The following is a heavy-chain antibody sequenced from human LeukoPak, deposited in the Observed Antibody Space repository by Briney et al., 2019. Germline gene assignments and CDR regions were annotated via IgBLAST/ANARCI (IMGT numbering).Heavy chain of an antibody. CDR2: ISGSRGST. V-gene: IGHV3-23*01. D-gene: IGHD3-10*01. CDR1: TFTSYGYD. J-gene: IGHJ4*02. Sequence: AVTVTFTGSAYTFTSYGYDRMRQPHGQGLGLEWVSAISGSRGSTYYADSVKGRFTISRDNSKNTLYLQMNSLRAEDTAVYYCAREYYPLGYWGQGTLVTVSS. CDR3: AREYYPLGY.